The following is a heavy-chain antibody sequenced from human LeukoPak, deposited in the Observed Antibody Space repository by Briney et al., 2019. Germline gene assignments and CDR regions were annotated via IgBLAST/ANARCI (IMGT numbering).Heavy chain of an antibody. CDR3: ARPLGSLKEYWWFDP. Sequence: GASVKVSCTASGYSFSDHYIHWLRQAPGQGLQWMGWINPKSGGTNYAQNFQGRVTMTRDTSSTTVYMELTRLRSDDTAVYYCARPLGSLKEYWWFDPWGQGTLVTVSS. CDR1: GYSFSDHY. V-gene: IGHV1-2*02. CDR2: INPKSGGT. J-gene: IGHJ5*02. D-gene: IGHD2/OR15-2a*01.